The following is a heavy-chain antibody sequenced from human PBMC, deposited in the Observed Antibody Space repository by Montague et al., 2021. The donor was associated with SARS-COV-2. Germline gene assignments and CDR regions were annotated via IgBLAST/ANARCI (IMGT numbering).Heavy chain of an antibody. Sequence: TLSLTCTVSGDSTNSGSYYWSWLRQPAGKGLEWIGRVYSGGDTNYHPSLKSRVSISIDTSKNQISLRLTSVTAADTAVYYCGRGSVGFAGFELWGQGTMVTVSS. CDR3: GRGSVGFAGFEL. J-gene: IGHJ3*01. CDR1: GDSTNSGSYY. CDR2: VYSGGDT. D-gene: IGHD1-26*01. V-gene: IGHV4-61*02.